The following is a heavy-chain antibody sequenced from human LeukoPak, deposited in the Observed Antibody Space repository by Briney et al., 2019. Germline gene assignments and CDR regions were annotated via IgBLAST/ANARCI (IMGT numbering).Heavy chain of an antibody. CDR1: GYSISSGYY. CDR3: ARTIRRLWFGELLSEYYFDY. V-gene: IGHV4-38-2*02. CDR2: IYHSGST. D-gene: IGHD3-10*01. Sequence: SETLSLTCTVSGYSISSGYYWGWIRQPPGKGREWGGSIYHSGSTYYNPSLKSRVTISVDTSKNPFSLKLSSVTAADTAVYYCARTIRRLWFGELLSEYYFDYWGQGTLVTVSS. J-gene: IGHJ4*02.